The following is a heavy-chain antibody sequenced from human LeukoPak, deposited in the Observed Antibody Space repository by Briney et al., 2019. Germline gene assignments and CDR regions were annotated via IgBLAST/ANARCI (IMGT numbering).Heavy chain of an antibody. D-gene: IGHD3-10*01. Sequence: SETLSLTCTVSGGSISSYYWSWIRQPPGKGLEWIGYIYYSGSTNYNPSLKSRVTISVDTSKNQFSLMLSSVTAADTAVYYCARLRGVTLDYWGQGTLVTVSS. CDR3: ARLRGVTLDY. CDR2: IYYSGST. J-gene: IGHJ4*02. V-gene: IGHV4-59*08. CDR1: GGSISSYY.